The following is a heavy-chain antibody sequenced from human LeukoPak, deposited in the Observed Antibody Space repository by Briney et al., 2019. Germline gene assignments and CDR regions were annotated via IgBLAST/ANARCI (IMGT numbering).Heavy chain of an antibody. V-gene: IGHV4-61*02. CDR1: GGSISSGSYY. D-gene: IGHD2-2*01. CDR3: AREGCSSTSCWGSLDY. Sequence: PSETLSLTCTVSGGSISSGSYYWSWIRQPAGKGLEWIGRIYTSGSTNYNPSLKSRVTISVDTSKNQFSLKLSSVTAADTAVYYCAREGCSSTSCWGSLDYWGQGTLVTVSS. CDR2: IYTSGST. J-gene: IGHJ4*02.